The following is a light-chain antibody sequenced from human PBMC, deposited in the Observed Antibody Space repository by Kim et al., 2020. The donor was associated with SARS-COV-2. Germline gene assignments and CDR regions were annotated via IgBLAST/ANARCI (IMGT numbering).Light chain of an antibody. V-gene: IGKV3-15*01. Sequence: PGERATRSCRASQSVSSNVAWYQQKPGQAPRLIIYGASTRATGIPARFSGSGSGTEFTLTISSLQSEDFAVYYCQQYNNWPPMYTFGQGTKLEI. CDR1: QSVSSN. CDR2: GAS. J-gene: IGKJ2*01. CDR3: QQYNNWPPMYT.